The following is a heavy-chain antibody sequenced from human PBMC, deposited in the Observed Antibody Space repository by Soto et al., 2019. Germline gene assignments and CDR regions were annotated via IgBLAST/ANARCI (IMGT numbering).Heavy chain of an antibody. D-gene: IGHD4-17*01. V-gene: IGHV4-30-2*01. CDR1: GGSISSGGYS. J-gene: IGHJ4*02. CDR3: ARGGYGEPFGY. CDR2: IYHSGST. Sequence: TLSLTCAVSGGSISSGGYSWSWIRQPPGKGLEWIGYIYHSGSTYYNPSLKSRVTISVDRSKNQFSLKLSSVTAADTAVYYCARGGYGEPFGYWGQGTLVTVCS.